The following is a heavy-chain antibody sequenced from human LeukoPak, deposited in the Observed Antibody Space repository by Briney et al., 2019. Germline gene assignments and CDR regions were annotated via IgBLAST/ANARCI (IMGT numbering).Heavy chain of an antibody. J-gene: IGHJ6*03. D-gene: IGHD3-22*01. V-gene: IGHV3-21*04. CDR1: GFIFSDYS. CDR3: AKGGGADSSGYTVHYYYYMDV. Sequence: GGSLRLSCVASGFIFSDYSMDWVRQAPGKGLEWVSSISSSSAYIFYSDSVKGRFTISRDNSKNTLYLQMNSLRAEDTAVYYCAKGGGADSSGYTVHYYYYMDVWGKGTTVTISS. CDR2: ISSSSAYI.